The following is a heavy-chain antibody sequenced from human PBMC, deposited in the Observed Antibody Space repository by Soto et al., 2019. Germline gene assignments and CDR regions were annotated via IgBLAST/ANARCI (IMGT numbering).Heavy chain of an antibody. J-gene: IGHJ6*02. V-gene: IGHV3-43*01. D-gene: IGHD5-18*01. CDR3: AKDRYSYGSYGMDV. CDR1: GFTFDDYT. CDR2: ISWDGGST. Sequence: GGSLRLSCAASGFTFDDYTMHWVRQAPGKGLEWVSLISWDGGSTYYADSVKGRFTISRDNSKNSLYLQMNSLRTEDTALYYCAKDRYSYGSYGMDVWGQGTTVTVSS.